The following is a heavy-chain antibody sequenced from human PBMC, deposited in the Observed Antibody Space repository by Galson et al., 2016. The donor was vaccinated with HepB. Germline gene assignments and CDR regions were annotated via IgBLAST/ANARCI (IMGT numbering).Heavy chain of an antibody. CDR2: ISFDGNEK. CDR1: GFTFKHYA. CDR3: AKEFAGNPYDAVHI. V-gene: IGHV3-30-3*01. Sequence: SLRLSCAASGFTFKHYAMHWVRQAPDKGLEWVAVISFDGNEKYFADSLKGRFTIYRDNSKNTLFSQRDSLQTKDTAVYYCAKEFAGNPYDAVHIWGQGTVVTVSS. J-gene: IGHJ3*02.